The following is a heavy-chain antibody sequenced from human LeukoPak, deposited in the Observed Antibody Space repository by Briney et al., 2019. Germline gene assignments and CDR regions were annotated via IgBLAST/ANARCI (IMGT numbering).Heavy chain of an antibody. Sequence: PSETLSLTCTVSGDSVSSYYWNWIRQPPGKGLEWIGSIYHSGSTYYNPSLKSRVTISVDTSKNQFSLKLSSVTAADTAVYYCARGEYSQGLHDYWGQGTLVTVSS. CDR1: GDSVSSYY. J-gene: IGHJ4*02. D-gene: IGHD3-10*01. V-gene: IGHV4-38-2*02. CDR2: IYHSGST. CDR3: ARGEYSQGLHDY.